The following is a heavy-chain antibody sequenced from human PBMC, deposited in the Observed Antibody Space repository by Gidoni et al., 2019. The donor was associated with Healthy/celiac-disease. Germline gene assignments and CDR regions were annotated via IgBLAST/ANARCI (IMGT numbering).Heavy chain of an antibody. CDR3: ARADFWSGYSAAFDI. J-gene: IGHJ3*02. Sequence: QVQLQESGAGLVKPSETLSLTCAVSGYSISSGYYWGWIRQPPGKGLEWIGSIYHSGSTYYNPSLKSRVTISVDTSKNQFSLKLSSVTAADTAVYYCARADFWSGYSAAFDIWGQGTMVTVSS. CDR2: IYHSGST. V-gene: IGHV4-38-2*01. D-gene: IGHD3-3*01. CDR1: GYSISSGYY.